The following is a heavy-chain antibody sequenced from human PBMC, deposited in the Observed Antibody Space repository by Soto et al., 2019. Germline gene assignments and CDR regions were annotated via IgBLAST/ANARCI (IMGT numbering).Heavy chain of an antibody. J-gene: IGHJ6*02. D-gene: IGHD2-2*01. V-gene: IGHV1-69*13. Sequence: SVKVSCKASGGTFSSYAISWVRQAPGQGLEWMGGIIPIFGTANYAQKFQGRVTITADESTSTAYMELSSLRSEDTAVYYCARDGGIVVVPAAMSDRFYYYYGMAVWGQGTKVSFSS. CDR2: IIPIFGTA. CDR3: ARDGGIVVVPAAMSDRFYYYYGMAV. CDR1: GGTFSSYA.